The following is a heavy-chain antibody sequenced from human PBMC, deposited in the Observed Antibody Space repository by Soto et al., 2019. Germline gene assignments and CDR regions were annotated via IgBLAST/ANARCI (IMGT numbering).Heavy chain of an antibody. CDR2: IYWAADK. CDR1: AFSLRTRGVG. J-gene: IGHJ5*02. D-gene: IGHD3-22*01. V-gene: IGHV2-5*02. CDR3: AHGDGSYYESSGSLGFDP. Sequence: QITLKESGPTLVKPTQTLTLTCTFSAFSLRTRGVGGGWIRQPPGTALEWLALIYWAADKRYNPSLKSRLTITKDTSRNQVVLTMTNMDPVDTGTYYCAHGDGSYYESSGSLGFDPWGQGTLVTVSS.